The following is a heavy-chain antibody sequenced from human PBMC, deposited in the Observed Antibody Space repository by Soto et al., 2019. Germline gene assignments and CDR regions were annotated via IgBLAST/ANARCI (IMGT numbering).Heavy chain of an antibody. CDR1: GFSLSTSGVG. CDR2: IYWNDDK. V-gene: IGHV2-5*01. D-gene: IGHD4-4*01. CDR3: AHSLQDGIEYSHYVGRFDP. J-gene: IGHJ5*02. Sequence: QITLKESGPTLVKPTQTLTLTCTFSGFSLSTSGVGVGWIRQPPGKALEWLALIYWNDDKRYSPSLKSRLTIPQDTSKNQVVLTMTDMDPVYTATYYCAHSLQDGIEYSHYVGRFDPWGQGTLVTVSS.